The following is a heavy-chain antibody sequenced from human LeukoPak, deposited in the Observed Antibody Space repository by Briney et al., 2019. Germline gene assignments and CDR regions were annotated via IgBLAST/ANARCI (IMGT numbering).Heavy chain of an antibody. Sequence: ASVKVSCKASGYTFTSYVISWVRQAPGQGLEWMGWISAYNGNTNYAQKLQGRVTMTTDTSTSTAYMELRSLRSDDTAVYYCARDPLTFYDSSGYYSLYFDYWGQGTLVTVSS. D-gene: IGHD3-22*01. CDR2: ISAYNGNT. CDR3: ARDPLTFYDSSGYYSLYFDY. CDR1: GYTFTSYV. V-gene: IGHV1-18*01. J-gene: IGHJ4*02.